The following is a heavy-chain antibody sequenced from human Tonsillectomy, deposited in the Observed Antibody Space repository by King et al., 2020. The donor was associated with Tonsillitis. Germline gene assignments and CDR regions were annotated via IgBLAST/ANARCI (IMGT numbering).Heavy chain of an antibody. CDR2: VSYDGSKK. V-gene: IGHV3-30-3*01. CDR3: ARGGVVIILIDY. CDR1: GFTFSSYA. J-gene: IGHJ4*02. Sequence: VQLVESGGGVVQPGRSLRLSCAASGFTFSSYAMHWVRQAPGKGLEWGAVVSYDGSKKYKADSVKGRFTISRENSKNTMYLQMNSLSAEETAVYYCARGGVVIILIDYWGQGTLVTVSS. D-gene: IGHD3-3*01.